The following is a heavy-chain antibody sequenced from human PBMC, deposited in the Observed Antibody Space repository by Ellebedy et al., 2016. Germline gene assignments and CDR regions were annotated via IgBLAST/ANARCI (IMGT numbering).Heavy chain of an antibody. Sequence: GESLKISXKGSGYSFTSYWIGWVRQMPGKGLEWMGIIYPGDSDTRYSPSSQGQVTISADKSISTAYLQWSSLKASDTAMYYCARQYYYDSSGYYFGVDAFDIWGQGTMVTVSS. D-gene: IGHD3-22*01. J-gene: IGHJ3*02. CDR2: IYPGDSDT. CDR3: ARQYYYDSSGYYFGVDAFDI. CDR1: GYSFTSYW. V-gene: IGHV5-51*01.